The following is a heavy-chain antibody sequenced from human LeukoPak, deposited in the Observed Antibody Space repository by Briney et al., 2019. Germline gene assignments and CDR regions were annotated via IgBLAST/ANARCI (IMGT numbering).Heavy chain of an antibody. CDR2: IYPGDSDT. J-gene: IGHJ4*02. CDR1: GYSFTSYW. D-gene: IGHD5-18*01. V-gene: IGHV5-51*01. Sequence: GESLKIPCKGSGYSFTSYWIGWVRQMPGKGLEWMGIIYPGDSDTRYSPSFQGQVTISAHKSISTAYLQWSSLKASDIAMYYCARLGYGYSYGADYWGQGTLVTVSS. CDR3: ARLGYGYSYGADY.